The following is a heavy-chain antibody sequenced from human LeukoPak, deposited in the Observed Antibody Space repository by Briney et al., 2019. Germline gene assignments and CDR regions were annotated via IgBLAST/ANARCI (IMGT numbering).Heavy chain of an antibody. CDR2: ISSSSSYI. CDR3: ARDLEVLFDY. J-gene: IGHJ4*02. Sequence: GGSLRLSCAASGFTFSSHSMNWVRQAPGKGLEWVSSISSSSSYIYYADSVKGRFTISRDNAKNSLYLQMNSLRAEDTAVYYCARDLEVLFDYWGQGTLVTVSS. V-gene: IGHV3-21*01. D-gene: IGHD1-1*01. CDR1: GFTFSSHS.